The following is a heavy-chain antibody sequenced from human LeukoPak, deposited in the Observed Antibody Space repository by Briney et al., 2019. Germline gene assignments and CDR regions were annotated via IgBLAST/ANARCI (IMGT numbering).Heavy chain of an antibody. D-gene: IGHD1-20*01. CDR3: ARRITGTLAPIDY. CDR1: GDSISSSNW. J-gene: IGHJ4*02. Sequence: SGTLSLTCAVSGDSISSSNWWTWVRQPPGRGLEWIGEIYHSGTTTYNPSLKSRVTISVDKSNNQFSLKLTSVTDADTAVYYCARRITGTLAPIDYWGQGTLVTVSS. CDR2: IYHSGTT. V-gene: IGHV4-4*02.